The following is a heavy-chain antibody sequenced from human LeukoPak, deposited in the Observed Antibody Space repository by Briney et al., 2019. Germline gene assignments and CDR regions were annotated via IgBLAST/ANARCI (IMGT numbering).Heavy chain of an antibody. CDR1: GGSFSGYY. J-gene: IGHJ4*02. CDR2: INHSGST. V-gene: IGHV4-34*01. Sequence: SETLSLTCAVYGGSFSGYYWSWIRQPPGKGLEWIGEINHSGSTNYNPSLKSRVTISVDTSKNQFSLTLSSVTAADTAVYYCAREYTSSWYAYFDYWGQGTLVTVSS. D-gene: IGHD6-13*01. CDR3: AREYTSSWYAYFDY.